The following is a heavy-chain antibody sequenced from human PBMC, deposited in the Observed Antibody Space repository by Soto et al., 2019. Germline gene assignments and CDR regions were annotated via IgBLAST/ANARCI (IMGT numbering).Heavy chain of an antibody. CDR3: ARGPPTYYDFWSGNLKPVDDRDYGMDV. V-gene: IGHV4-59*01. D-gene: IGHD3-3*01. CDR1: GGSISSYY. J-gene: IGHJ6*02. Sequence: SETLSLTCTVSGGSISSYYWSWIRQPPGKGLEWIGYIYYSGSTNYNPSLKSRVTISVDTSKNQFSLKLSSVTAADTAVYYCARGPPTYYDFWSGNLKPVDDRDYGMDVWGQGTTVTVSS. CDR2: IYYSGST.